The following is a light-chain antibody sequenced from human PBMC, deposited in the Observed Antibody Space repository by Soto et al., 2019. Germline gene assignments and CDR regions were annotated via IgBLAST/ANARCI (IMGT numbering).Light chain of an antibody. CDR1: QSINSN. CDR2: AAS. J-gene: IGKJ5*01. Sequence: EIVLTPSPATLSLSPGERATPSCRASQSINSNLAWYQQQPGQAPRLLIYAASTRATAVPDRFSGSGSGTDFTLTITSLQSDDFAGYFCQQYTDWPITFGQGTRLEIK. V-gene: IGKV3-15*01. CDR3: QQYTDWPIT.